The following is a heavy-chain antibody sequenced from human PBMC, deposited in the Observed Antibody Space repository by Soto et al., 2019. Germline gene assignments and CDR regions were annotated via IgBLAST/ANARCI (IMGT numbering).Heavy chain of an antibody. Sequence: QVQLQESVPRLVKPSQTLSLSCAVSGGSIISASYSWNLIRQSPGRGLEGVWHMYSSGSTCYTPSLKSRVSISVGTSNNQFTLTLTSVTAADTAVYFCAREEGARIERWFDAWGQGILVTVAA. V-gene: IGHV4-31*11. J-gene: IGHJ5*02. D-gene: IGHD1-26*01. CDR1: GGSIISASYS. CDR3: AREEGARIERWFDA. CDR2: MYSSGST.